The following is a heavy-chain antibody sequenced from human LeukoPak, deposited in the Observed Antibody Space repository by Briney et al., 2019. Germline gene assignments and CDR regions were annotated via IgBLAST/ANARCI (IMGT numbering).Heavy chain of an antibody. J-gene: IGHJ6*03. CDR1: RFTFSSYG. V-gene: IGHV3-23*01. D-gene: IGHD6-19*01. CDR2: ISGSGGST. CDR3: ARGAHSSGWYYYYYMDV. Sequence: GGTLRLSCAASRFTFSSYGMSWVRQAPGKGLEWVSAISGSGGSTYYADSVKGRFTISRDNSKNTLYLQMNSLRAEDTAVYYCARGAHSSGWYYYYYMDVWGKGATVTVSS.